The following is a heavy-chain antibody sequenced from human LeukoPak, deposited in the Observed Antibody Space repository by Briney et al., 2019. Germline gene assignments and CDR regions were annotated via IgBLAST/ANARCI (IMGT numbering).Heavy chain of an antibody. D-gene: IGHD1-26*01. J-gene: IGHJ5*02. CDR2: MYYSGST. V-gene: IGHV4-39*01. CDR3: ARQGGSPDWFDP. CDR1: GGSIRSTSSY. Sequence: PSETLSLTCTVSGGSIRSTSSYWGWIRQPPGKGLEWVGSMYYSGSTYYNPSLKSRVTISIDTSKNQFSLKLSSVTAADRAVYYCARQGGSPDWFDPWGQGILVTVSS.